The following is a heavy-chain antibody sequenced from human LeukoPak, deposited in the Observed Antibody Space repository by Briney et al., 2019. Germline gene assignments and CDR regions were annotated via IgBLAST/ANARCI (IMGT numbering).Heavy chain of an antibody. Sequence: SETLSLTCAVYGGSFSGYYWSWIRQPPGKGLEWIREINHSGSTNYNPSLKSRVTISVDTSKNQFSLKLSSVTAADTAVYYCARGRGYSYGYYYYYYMDVWGKGTTVTVSS. CDR2: INHSGST. J-gene: IGHJ6*03. CDR3: ARGRGYSYGYYYYYYMDV. V-gene: IGHV4-34*01. CDR1: GGSFSGYY. D-gene: IGHD5-18*01.